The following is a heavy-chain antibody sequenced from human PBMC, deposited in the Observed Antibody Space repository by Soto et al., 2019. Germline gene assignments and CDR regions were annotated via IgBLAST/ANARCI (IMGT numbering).Heavy chain of an antibody. CDR3: ARSGGLREWLTHIDS. D-gene: IGHD3-3*01. J-gene: IGHJ4*02. Sequence: GESLKNSRKGSGYRFASYWIGWVRQMPGKSLEWMGIIYPGDSDTRYSPSFQGQVTISADKSISTAYLQWSRLKASDTAMYYCARSGGLREWLTHIDSWGQGTLVTVPS. CDR1: GYRFASYW. V-gene: IGHV5-51*01. CDR2: IYPGDSDT.